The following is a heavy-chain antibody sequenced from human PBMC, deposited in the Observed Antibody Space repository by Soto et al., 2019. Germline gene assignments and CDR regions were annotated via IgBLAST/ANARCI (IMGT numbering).Heavy chain of an antibody. CDR1: GYTFTSYG. V-gene: IGHV1-18*01. J-gene: IGHJ4*02. Sequence: QVHLVQSGAEVKKPGASVKVSCKASGYTFTSYGITWVRQAPGQGLEWMGWISAHNNTDYAQKLQGRVIVTRDTSTSTAYMELRSLRSDDTAVYYWARGRYGDYWGQGALVTVSS. CDR2: ISAHNNT. CDR3: ARGRYGDY. D-gene: IGHD1-1*01.